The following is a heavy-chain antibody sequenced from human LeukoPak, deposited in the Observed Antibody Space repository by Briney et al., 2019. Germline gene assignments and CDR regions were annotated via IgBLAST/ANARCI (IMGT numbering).Heavy chain of an antibody. Sequence: GGSLRHSCAASGFTFSSYSMNWVRQAPGKGLEWVSSISSSSSYIYYADSVKGRFTISRDNAKNSLYLQMNSLRAEDTAVYYCARDRDDYYDSSDLDYWGQGTLVTVSS. V-gene: IGHV3-21*01. J-gene: IGHJ4*02. CDR1: GFTFSSYS. CDR2: ISSSSSYI. CDR3: ARDRDDYYDSSDLDY. D-gene: IGHD3-22*01.